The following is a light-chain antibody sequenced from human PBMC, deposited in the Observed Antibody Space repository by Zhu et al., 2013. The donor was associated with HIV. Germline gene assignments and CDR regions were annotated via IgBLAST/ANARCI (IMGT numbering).Light chain of an antibody. CDR2: GAS. Sequence: EIVLTQSPGTLSLSPGERATLSCRASQSVSSNLAWYQQKRGQAPRLLIYGASTRATGIPARFSGSGSGTEFTLTISSLQSEDFAVYYCQQYHNWPPVTFGGGTKVEIK. CDR3: QQYHNWPPVT. V-gene: IGKV3-15*01. CDR1: QSVSSN. J-gene: IGKJ4*01.